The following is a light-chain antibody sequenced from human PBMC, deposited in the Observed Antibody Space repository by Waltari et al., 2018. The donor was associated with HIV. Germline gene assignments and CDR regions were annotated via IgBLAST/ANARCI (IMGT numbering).Light chain of an antibody. Sequence: QSALTQPASVSGSPGQSITISCDLNDNEYVSWYQRHPGKAPNVIIYEVTNRPSGLSNRFSGSKAGNTATLTISGLQPEDEADYFCTSYISGTSPVFGRGTRVTV. CDR3: TSYISGTSPV. CDR2: EVT. J-gene: IGLJ6*01. CDR1: DLNDNEY. V-gene: IGLV2-14*01.